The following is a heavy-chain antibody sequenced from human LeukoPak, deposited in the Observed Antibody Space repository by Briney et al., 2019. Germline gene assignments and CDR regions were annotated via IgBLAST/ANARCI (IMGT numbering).Heavy chain of an antibody. Sequence: ASVKVSCKVSGYTLTELSMHWVRQAPGKGLEWMGGFDPEDGETIYAQEFQGRVTMTEDTSTDTAYMELSSLRSEDTAVYYCATIKVGATTVNFDYWGQGTLVTVSS. CDR3: ATIKVGATTVNFDY. D-gene: IGHD1-26*01. V-gene: IGHV1-24*01. J-gene: IGHJ4*02. CDR2: FDPEDGET. CDR1: GYTLTELS.